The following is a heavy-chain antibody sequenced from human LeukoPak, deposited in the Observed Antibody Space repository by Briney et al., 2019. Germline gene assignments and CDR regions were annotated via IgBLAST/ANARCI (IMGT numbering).Heavy chain of an antibody. J-gene: IGHJ5*02. CDR1: GYTFTSYG. V-gene: IGHV1-8*02. CDR2: MNPNSGNT. Sequence: ASVKVSCKASGYTFTSYGISWVRQATGQGLEWMGWMNPNSGNTGYAQKFQGRVTMTRNTSISTAYMELSSLRSEDTAVYYCARATGEPNWFDPWGQGTLVTVSS. D-gene: IGHD1-14*01. CDR3: ARATGEPNWFDP.